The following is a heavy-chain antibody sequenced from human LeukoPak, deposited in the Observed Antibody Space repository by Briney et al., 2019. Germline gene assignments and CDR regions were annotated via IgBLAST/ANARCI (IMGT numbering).Heavy chain of an antibody. V-gene: IGHV3-7*01. D-gene: IGHD1-26*01. CDR2: IKQDGSEK. CDR1: GFTFSDYY. CDR3: ARMYSGSPLEYYYYMDV. J-gene: IGHJ6*03. Sequence: SGGSLRLSCAASGFTFSDYYMSWIRQAPGKGLEWVANIKQDGSEKYYVDSVKGRFTISRDNAKNSLYLQMNSLRAEDTAVYYCARMYSGSPLEYYYYMDVWGKGTTVTISS.